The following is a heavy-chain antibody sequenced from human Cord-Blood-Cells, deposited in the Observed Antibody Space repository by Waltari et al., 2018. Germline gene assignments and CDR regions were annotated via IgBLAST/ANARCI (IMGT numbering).Heavy chain of an antibody. CDR2: IYYSGST. CDR3: ARDRGTGRAFDI. CDR1: GGSISSHY. Sequence: QVQLQESGPGLVKPSETLSLTCTVSGGSISSHYWSWIRQPPGKGLEWIGYIYYSGSTNYNPSRKSRVTISVDTSKNQFSLKLSSVTAADTAVYYCARDRGTGRAFDIWGQGTMVTVSS. J-gene: IGHJ3*02. D-gene: IGHD3-10*01. V-gene: IGHV4-59*11.